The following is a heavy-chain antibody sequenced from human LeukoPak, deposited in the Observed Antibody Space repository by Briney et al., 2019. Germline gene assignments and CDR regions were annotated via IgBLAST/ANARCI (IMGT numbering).Heavy chain of an antibody. CDR2: ICYSGST. D-gene: IGHD1-1*01. V-gene: IGHV4-59*08. CDR3: ASPFPTGIDVKMP. J-gene: IGHJ5*02. CDR1: GGSISSYC. Sequence: SEALSLTCIVSGGSISSYCWSWIPHPPGKGLEWIGYICYSGSTNYNPSLKSRVTISIDTSKNQFSLKLTSVTASDTAVYYCASPFPTGIDVKMPWGQGTLVTVSS.